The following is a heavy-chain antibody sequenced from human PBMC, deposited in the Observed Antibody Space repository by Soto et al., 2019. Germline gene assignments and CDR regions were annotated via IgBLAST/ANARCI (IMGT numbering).Heavy chain of an antibody. Sequence: QVQLVESGGGVVQPGRSLRLSCAASGFTFSSYGMHWVRQAPGKGLEWVAVISYDGSNKYYADSVKGRFTISRDNSKNTLYLQMNSLRTEDTAVYYCAKHQGGVTDFCYGMDVWGQGTTVTVSS. V-gene: IGHV3-30*18. CDR2: ISYDGSNK. CDR3: AKHQGGVTDFCYGMDV. CDR1: GFTFSSYG. J-gene: IGHJ6*02. D-gene: IGHD3-3*01.